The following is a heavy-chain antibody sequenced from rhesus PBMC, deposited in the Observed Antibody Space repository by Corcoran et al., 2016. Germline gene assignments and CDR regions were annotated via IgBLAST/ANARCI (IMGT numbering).Heavy chain of an antibody. CDR2: IYGSGGST. V-gene: IGHV4S2*01. Sequence: QVQLQESGPGLVKPSETLPLTCAVSGASISTNYWSWIRQAPGKGLEWIGRIYGSGGSTDYNPFLTRRFTISIDTSKNQFSLKLSSVTAADTAVYYCVRYITSSLDYWGQGVLVTVSS. CDR1: GASISTNY. J-gene: IGHJ4*01. D-gene: IGHD5-12*01. CDR3: VRYITSSLDY.